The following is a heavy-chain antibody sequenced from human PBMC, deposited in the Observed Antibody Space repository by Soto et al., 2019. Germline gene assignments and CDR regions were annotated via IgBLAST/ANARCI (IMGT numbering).Heavy chain of an antibody. J-gene: IGHJ4*02. D-gene: IGHD2-15*01. CDR3: AKCGGLGTPRGSGTCYCPIDY. CDR1: GFSFSTYT. Sequence: EVQLLQSGGGLVQPGGSLRLSCATSGFSFSTYTMSWLRQAPGKGLEWVSCFSGSGGSTYYADSVKGRFTISRDNSKNPLYLQMNSLRAEDTAVYYCAKCGGLGTPRGSGTCYCPIDYWGQGTLVTVSS. V-gene: IGHV3-23*01. CDR2: FSGSGGST.